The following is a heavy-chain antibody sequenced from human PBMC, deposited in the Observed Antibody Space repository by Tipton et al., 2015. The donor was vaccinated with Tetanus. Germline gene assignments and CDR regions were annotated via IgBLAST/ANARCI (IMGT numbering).Heavy chain of an antibody. J-gene: IGHJ6*02. CDR1: GGSISGGGYS. V-gene: IGHV4-30-2*01. CDR3: ARSGYYSRAYYHYRMDV. Sequence: TLSLTCDVSGGSISGGGYSWSWIRQPPGPGKGLEWIGYIYESGTTHYNPSLKSRVTISVDTSKNQFSLNLSSVTAADTAVYYCARSGYYSRAYYHYRMDVWGQGTTVTVSS. CDR2: IYESGTT. D-gene: IGHD3-9*01.